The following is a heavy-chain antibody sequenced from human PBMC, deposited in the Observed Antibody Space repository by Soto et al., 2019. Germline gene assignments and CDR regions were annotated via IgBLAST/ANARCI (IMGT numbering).Heavy chain of an antibody. CDR2: IRSKTNSFAT. D-gene: IGHD1-26*01. V-gene: IGHV3-73*02. CDR1: GFTFSGSA. CDR3: SRPVVGNTGDY. Sequence: EVQLVESGGGLVQPGGSLKLSCAASGFTFSGSAIHWVRQASGKGLEWVGRIRSKTNSFATAYTASVNGRFTISRDDSKNTAYLQMSSLKTEDTAVCYWSRPVVGNTGDYWGQGTLVHVSS. J-gene: IGHJ4*02.